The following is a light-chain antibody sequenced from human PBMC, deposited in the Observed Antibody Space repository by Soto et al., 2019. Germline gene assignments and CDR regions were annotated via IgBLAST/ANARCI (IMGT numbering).Light chain of an antibody. CDR1: SSDVGGYNY. V-gene: IGLV2-8*01. CDR3: SSYAGSNNVL. CDR2: EVN. Sequence: QSALTQPPSASGSPGQSVTISCTGTSSDVGGYNYVSWYQQPPGKAPKLMIYEVNKRPSGVPDRFSGSKSGNTASLTVSGLQAEDEADYYCSSYAGSNNVLFGGGTKLTVL. J-gene: IGLJ2*01.